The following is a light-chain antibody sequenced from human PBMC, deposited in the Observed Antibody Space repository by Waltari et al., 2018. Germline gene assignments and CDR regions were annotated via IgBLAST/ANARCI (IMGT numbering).Light chain of an antibody. V-gene: IGLV2-14*01. J-gene: IGLJ3*02. CDR1: SSDACFYDF. Sequence: QSDLTQPASVSGSPGQSITISCTGTSSDACFYDFVSWFQQHPGKAPKVMIYKVNNRPSGVSNRFSGSKSANTASLTISGLQAEDEADYYCSSYTRRSYWVFGGGTQLTVL. CDR2: KVN. CDR3: SSYTRRSYWV.